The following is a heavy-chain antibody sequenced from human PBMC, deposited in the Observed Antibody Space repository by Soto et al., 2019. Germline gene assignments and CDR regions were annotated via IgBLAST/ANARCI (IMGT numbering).Heavy chain of an antibody. D-gene: IGHD3-22*01. CDR2: ISSNGGST. CDR1: GFTFRSYA. V-gene: IGHV3-64D*06. CDR3: VKEGYYYDSSGYYYGWFDP. Sequence: LRLSCSASGFTFRSYAMHWVRQAPGKGLEYVSAISSNGGSTYYADSVKGRFTISRDNSKNTLYLQMSSLRVEDTAVYYCVKEGYYYDSSGYYYGWFDPWGQGTLVTVSS. J-gene: IGHJ5*02.